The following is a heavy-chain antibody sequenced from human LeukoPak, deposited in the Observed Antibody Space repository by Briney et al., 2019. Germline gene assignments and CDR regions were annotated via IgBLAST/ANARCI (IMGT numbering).Heavy chain of an antibody. CDR3: ARNYDFTEPDGFDL. D-gene: IGHD3/OR15-3a*01. V-gene: IGHV5-51*01. J-gene: IGHJ3*01. Sequence: GESLKISCKGSGFIFTRHLIGWVRQMPGKGLEWMGVIYPDDSETSYSPSFQGRVTISAAKSISTAYLQWSSLQASDTAMYYCARNYDFTEPDGFDLWGQGTMVTVSS. CDR1: GFIFTRHL. CDR2: IYPDDSET.